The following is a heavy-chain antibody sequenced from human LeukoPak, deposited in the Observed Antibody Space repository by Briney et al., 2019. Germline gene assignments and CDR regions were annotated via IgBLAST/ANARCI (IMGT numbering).Heavy chain of an antibody. Sequence: SETLSLTCTVSGGSISPHYWSWIRQPPGKGLEWIAYIYFTGTVNYNPSLKSRVTISVDTSKNQFSLKLSSVTAADTAVYYCAALWFGEFLFDYWGQGTLVTVSS. J-gene: IGHJ4*02. V-gene: IGHV4-59*11. CDR2: IYFTGTV. CDR1: GGSISPHY. CDR3: AALWFGEFLFDY. D-gene: IGHD3-10*01.